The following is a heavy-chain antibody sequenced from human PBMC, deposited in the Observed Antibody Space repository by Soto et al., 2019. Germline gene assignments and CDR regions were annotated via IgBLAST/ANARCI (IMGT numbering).Heavy chain of an antibody. V-gene: IGHV4-31*03. D-gene: IGHD5-18*01. CDR3: ARDQGIQLWDDAFDI. CDR1: GGSISSGGYY. Sequence: QVQLQESGPGLVKPSQTLSLTCTVSGGSISSGGYYWSWIRQHPGKGLEWIGYIYYSGSTYYNPSLKSRVTISVDTSKNQFALKLSSVTAADTAVYYCARDQGIQLWDDAFDIWGQGTMVTVSS. J-gene: IGHJ3*02. CDR2: IYYSGST.